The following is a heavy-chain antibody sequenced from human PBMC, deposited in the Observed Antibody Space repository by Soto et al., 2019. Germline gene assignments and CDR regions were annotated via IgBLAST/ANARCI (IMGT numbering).Heavy chain of an antibody. CDR3: ARDVSYLNWFDP. D-gene: IGHD1-26*01. Sequence: QVQLVESGGGVVQPGRSLRLSCAASGFTFSSYAMHWVRQAPGKGLEWVAVISYDGSNKYYADSVKGRFTISRDNSKNTLYLHMNSLRAEDTAVYYCARDVSYLNWFDPWGQGTLVTVSS. CDR2: ISYDGSNK. J-gene: IGHJ5*02. CDR1: GFTFSSYA. V-gene: IGHV3-30-3*01.